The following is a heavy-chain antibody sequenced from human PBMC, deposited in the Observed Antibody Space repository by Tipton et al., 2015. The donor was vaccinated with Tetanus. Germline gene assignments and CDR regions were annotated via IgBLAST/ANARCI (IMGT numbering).Heavy chain of an antibody. V-gene: IGHV4-4*07. J-gene: IGHJ4*02. Sequence: TLSLTCTVSGVSISGYYWSWIRQPAGKGLEWIGRVDRSGTTTYNPSLKGRVTMSLGTSKNQFSLKLTSVTAADTAVYFCARANFESSKKGPFDFWGPGTQVIVSA. CDR1: GVSISGYY. CDR3: ARANFESSKKGPFDF. D-gene: IGHD6-6*01. CDR2: VDRSGTT.